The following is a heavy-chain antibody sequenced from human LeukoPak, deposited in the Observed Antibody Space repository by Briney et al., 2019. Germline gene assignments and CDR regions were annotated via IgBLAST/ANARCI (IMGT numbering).Heavy chain of an antibody. D-gene: IGHD4-17*01. J-gene: IGHJ4*02. CDR1: GFTFSSYA. Sequence: GGSLRLSCAASGFTFSSYAMSWVRQAPGKGLEWVSAISGSGGSTYYADSVKGRFTISRDNSKNTLYLQMNSLRAEATAVYYCAKDTLYGDSYFAYWGQGPLVTVSS. CDR3: AKDTLYGDSYFAY. CDR2: ISGSGGST. V-gene: IGHV3-23*01.